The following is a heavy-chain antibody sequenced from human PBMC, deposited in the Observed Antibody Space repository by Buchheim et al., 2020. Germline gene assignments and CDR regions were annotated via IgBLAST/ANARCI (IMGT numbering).Heavy chain of an antibody. J-gene: IGHJ2*01. Sequence: EVQLLESGGGLVQPGGSLRLSCAASGFTFSSYAMSWVRQAPGKGLEWVSAISGSGGSTYYADSVKGRFTISRDNSKNTLYLQMNSLRAEDTAVYYCAKRAPRYYDILTGYYLYWYFDLWGRGTL. CDR1: GFTFSSYA. CDR2: ISGSGGST. CDR3: AKRAPRYYDILTGYYLYWYFDL. D-gene: IGHD3-9*01. V-gene: IGHV3-23*01.